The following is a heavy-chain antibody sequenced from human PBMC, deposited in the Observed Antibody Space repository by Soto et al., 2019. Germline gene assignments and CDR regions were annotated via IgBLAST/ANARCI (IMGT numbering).Heavy chain of an antibody. V-gene: IGHV3-48*01. Sequence: PGGSLRLSCAASGFTFSSYGMIWVRQGPWKGLEWLSYIGSSGNSIYYADSVRGRITMSRDNAKNSLYLQMNSLRADDTAVYYCATYRGQPREFDYWGQGTLVTVSS. J-gene: IGHJ4*02. D-gene: IGHD3-10*01. CDR3: ATYRGQPREFDY. CDR1: GFTFSSYG. CDR2: IGSSGNSI.